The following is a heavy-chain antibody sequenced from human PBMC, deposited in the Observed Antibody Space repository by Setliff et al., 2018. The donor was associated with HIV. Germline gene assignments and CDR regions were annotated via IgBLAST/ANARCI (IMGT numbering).Heavy chain of an antibody. CDR2: IYFTGSY. Sequence: SETLSLTCTVSGGLVTSLYWSWIRQPPGGGLEWIGYIYFTGSYYYNPSLKSRVTMSLDTSKNQFSLKLTSVTAADTAMYYCARQSAATPDWVAPWGQGTLVTVSS. V-gene: IGHV4-59*08. D-gene: IGHD2-15*01. CDR3: ARQSAATPDWVAP. J-gene: IGHJ5*02. CDR1: GGLVTSLY.